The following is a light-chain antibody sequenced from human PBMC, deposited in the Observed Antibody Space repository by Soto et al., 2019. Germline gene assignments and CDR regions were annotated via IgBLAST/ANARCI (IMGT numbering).Light chain of an antibody. J-gene: IGKJ1*01. CDR1: QSVSGSY. V-gene: IGKV3-20*01. Sequence: EIGLTQSPGTLSLSPGERATLSCRASQSVSGSYLAWYQQKPGQAPRLLIYGASSRATGIPDRFSGSGSGTDFTLTISSLQPDDFATYYCQQYKSYSFGQGTKVDIK. CDR3: QQYKSYS. CDR2: GAS.